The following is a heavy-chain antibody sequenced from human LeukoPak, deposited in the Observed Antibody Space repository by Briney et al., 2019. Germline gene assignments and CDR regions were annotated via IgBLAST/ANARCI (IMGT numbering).Heavy chain of an antibody. J-gene: IGHJ4*02. CDR1: GFTFSGFW. CDR3: VRAGVSVAATLWD. Sequence: GGSLRLSCEASGFTFSGFWMSWVRQAPGKGLEWVANTKQDGSETNYADSVKGRFTISRDNAKTSLFLQMSSLRAEDTAVYYCVRAGVSVAATLWDWGQGIMVTVSS. D-gene: IGHD2/OR15-2a*01. CDR2: TKQDGSET. V-gene: IGHV3-7*04.